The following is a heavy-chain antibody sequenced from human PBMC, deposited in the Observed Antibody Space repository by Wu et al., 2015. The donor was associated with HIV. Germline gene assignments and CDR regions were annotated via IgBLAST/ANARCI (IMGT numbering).Heavy chain of an antibody. Sequence: QVQLLQSGAEVKKPGASVIISCRASGYTFTDYYIYWVRQAPGLGLEWLGWINPNSSDTNYAQRFQGRVTMTRDTSLSTAYLELRRLRSDDTALYYCARAYCSGGGCYSDAFDLWGQGTMVTVSS. CDR3: ARAYCSGGGCYSDAFDL. V-gene: IGHV1-2*02. CDR2: INPNSSDT. D-gene: IGHD2-15*01. CDR1: GYTFTDYY. J-gene: IGHJ3*01.